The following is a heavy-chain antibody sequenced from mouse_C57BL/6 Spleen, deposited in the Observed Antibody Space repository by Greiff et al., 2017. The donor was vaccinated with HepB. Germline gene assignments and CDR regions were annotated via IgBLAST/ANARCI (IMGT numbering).Heavy chain of an antibody. CDR3: ARNYGSSGGYFDV. D-gene: IGHD1-1*01. J-gene: IGHJ1*03. Sequence: VQLQQSGAELVRPGASVKMSCKASGYTFTNYWIGWVKQRPGHGLEWIGDIYPGGGYTNYNEKFKGKATLTADKSSSTAYMQISSLTSEDSAIYYCARNYGSSGGYFDVWGKGTTVTVSS. CDR2: IYPGGGYT. V-gene: IGHV1-63*01. CDR1: GYTFTNYW.